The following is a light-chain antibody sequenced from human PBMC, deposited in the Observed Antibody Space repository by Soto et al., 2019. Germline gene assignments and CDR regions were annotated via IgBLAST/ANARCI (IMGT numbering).Light chain of an antibody. Sequence: QSALTQPASVSGSPGQSITISCTGTSSDVGGYKYVSWYQQHPGKAPKLMIYEVTNRPSGVSNRFSGSKSDNTASLTISGLQAEDEADYYCSSYTSSSTLGVFGGGTKLTVL. CDR3: SSYTSSSTLGV. J-gene: IGLJ3*02. CDR1: SSDVGGYKY. CDR2: EVT. V-gene: IGLV2-14*01.